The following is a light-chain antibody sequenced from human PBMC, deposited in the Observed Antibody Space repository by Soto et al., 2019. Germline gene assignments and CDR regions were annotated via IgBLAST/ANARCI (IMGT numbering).Light chain of an antibody. V-gene: IGKV3-20*01. CDR1: QGVTTN. CDR2: DAS. CDR3: QQHGTSPIT. J-gene: IGKJ5*01. Sequence: EIVMTQSPGTLSVSPGARATLSCRAGQGVTTNLAWYQQKSGQAPRLLIYDASSRATGIPDRFSGSGSGTDFTLTISRLEPEDFAVYYCQQHGTSPITFGQGTRLEIK.